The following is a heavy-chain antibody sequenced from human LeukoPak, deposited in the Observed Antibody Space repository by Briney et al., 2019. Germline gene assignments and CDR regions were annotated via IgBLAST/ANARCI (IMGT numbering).Heavy chain of an antibody. V-gene: IGHV3-21*01. J-gene: IGHJ4*02. CDR1: GFTFSLFP. Sequence: PGGSLRLSCAASGFTFSLFPMSWVRQAPGKGLEWVSSIGDSGDTTYYADSVKGRFTISRDNAKNSLYLQMNSLRAEDTAVYYCARKIYYDSSGHFDYWGQGTLVTVSS. D-gene: IGHD3-22*01. CDR2: IGDSGDTT. CDR3: ARKIYYDSSGHFDY.